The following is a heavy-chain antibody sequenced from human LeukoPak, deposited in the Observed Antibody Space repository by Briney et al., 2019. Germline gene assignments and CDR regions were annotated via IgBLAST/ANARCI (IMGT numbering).Heavy chain of an antibody. V-gene: IGHV3-23*01. CDR1: GFTFSSSA. J-gene: IGHJ4*02. CDR2: ISNNGGYT. CDR3: AKQLGYCSDGSCYFPY. Sequence: GSLRLSCAASGFTFSSSAMSWVRRAPGKGLEWVSAISNNGGYTYYADSVQGRFTISRDNSKSTLCLQMNSLRAEDTAVYYCAKQLGYCSDGSCYFPYWGQGTLVTVSS. D-gene: IGHD2-15*01.